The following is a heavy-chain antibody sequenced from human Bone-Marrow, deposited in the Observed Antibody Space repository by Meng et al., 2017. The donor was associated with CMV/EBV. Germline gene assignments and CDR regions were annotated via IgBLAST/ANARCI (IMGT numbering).Heavy chain of an antibody. CDR3: SHGDAFDI. V-gene: IGHV4-34*01. CDR1: GGSFSGYY. J-gene: IGHJ3*02. Sequence: GSLRLSCAVYGGSFSGYYWSWIRQPPGKGLEWIGEINHSGSTNYNPSLKSRVTISVDTSKNQFSLKLSSVTAADTAVYYCSHGDAFDIWGQGTMVTVS. CDR2: INHSGST.